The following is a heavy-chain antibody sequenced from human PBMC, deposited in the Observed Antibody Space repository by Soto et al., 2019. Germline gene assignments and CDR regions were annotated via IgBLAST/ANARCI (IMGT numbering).Heavy chain of an antibody. CDR2: VSSTGST. Sequence: ETLSAACPVSGASTSNYYWNWIRQPAEKRLEWIGRVSSTGSTYYNPSLKSRVTMSVDTSKNQVSLNLTSVTAADTAVYYCARGVPAAGTDWFDPWGQGTQVTV. V-gene: IGHV4-4*07. J-gene: IGHJ5*02. CDR3: ARGVPAAGTDWFDP. CDR1: GASTSNYY. D-gene: IGHD6-13*01.